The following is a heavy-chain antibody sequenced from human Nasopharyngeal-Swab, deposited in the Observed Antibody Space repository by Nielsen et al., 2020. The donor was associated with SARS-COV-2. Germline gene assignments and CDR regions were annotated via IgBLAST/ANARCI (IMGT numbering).Heavy chain of an antibody. V-gene: IGHV3-74*01. CDR2: INSDGSST. Sequence: GESLKISCAASGFTFSSYWMHWVRQAPGKGLVWVSRINSDGSSTSYADSVKGRFTISRDNSKNTLYLQMNSLRAEDTAVYYCAKGYSSSWFPFDYWGQGTLVTVSS. CDR3: AKGYSSSWFPFDY. D-gene: IGHD6-13*01. J-gene: IGHJ4*02. CDR1: GFTFSSYW.